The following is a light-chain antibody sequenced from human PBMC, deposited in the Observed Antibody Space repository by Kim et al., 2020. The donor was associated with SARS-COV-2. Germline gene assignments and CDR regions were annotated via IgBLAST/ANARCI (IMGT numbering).Light chain of an antibody. J-gene: IGKJ1*01. Sequence: DIVMTQSPDSLAVSLGERATISCKSSQTVLTPSNNKNFLAWYQQKPGQPPKLLIYWASIRESGVPDRFSGSGSGTDFTLTISSLQAEDVAVYYCQQYYTVPPWSFGQGTKVDIK. CDR1: QTVLTPSNNKNF. V-gene: IGKV4-1*01. CDR2: WAS. CDR3: QQYYTVPPWS.